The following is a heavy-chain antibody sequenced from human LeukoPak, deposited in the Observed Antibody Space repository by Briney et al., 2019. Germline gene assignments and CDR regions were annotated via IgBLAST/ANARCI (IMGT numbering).Heavy chain of an antibody. D-gene: IGHD3-3*01. CDR1: GFTFSSYS. CDR3: AKDRGNTIFGVALDY. CDR2: ISGSGGST. J-gene: IGHJ4*02. Sequence: GGSLRLSCAASGFTFSSYSMNWVRQAPGKGLEWVSAISGSGGSTYYADSVKGRFTISRDNSKNTLYLQMNSLRAEDTAVYYCAKDRGNTIFGVALDYWGQGTLVTVSS. V-gene: IGHV3-23*01.